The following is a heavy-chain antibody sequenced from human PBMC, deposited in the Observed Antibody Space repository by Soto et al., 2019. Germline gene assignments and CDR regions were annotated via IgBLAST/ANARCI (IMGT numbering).Heavy chain of an antibody. J-gene: IGHJ6*03. V-gene: IGHV4-39*01. CDR1: GGSISSSSYY. D-gene: IGHD2-2*01. CDR3: ARHGVVPAAISYYYMDV. CDR2: IYYSGST. Sequence: QLQLQESGPGLVKPSETLSLTCTVSGGSISSSSYYWGWIRQPPGKGLEWIGSIYYSGSTYYNPSLKSRVTISVDTSKNQFSLKLSSVTAADTAVYYCARHGVVPAAISYYYMDVWGKGTTVTVSS.